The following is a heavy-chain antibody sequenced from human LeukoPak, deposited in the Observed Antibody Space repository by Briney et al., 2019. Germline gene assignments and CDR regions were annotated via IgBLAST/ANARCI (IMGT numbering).Heavy chain of an antibody. CDR3: AREKSSGFDY. Sequence: GASVKVSCKASGYTFTSYDINWVRQATGQGLEWMGWMNPNSGNTGYAQKFQGRVTMTRDTSISTAYMELSRLRSDDTAVYYCAREKSSGFDYWGQGTLVTVSS. J-gene: IGHJ4*02. CDR1: GYTFTSYD. D-gene: IGHD6-19*01. CDR2: MNPNSGNT. V-gene: IGHV1-8*02.